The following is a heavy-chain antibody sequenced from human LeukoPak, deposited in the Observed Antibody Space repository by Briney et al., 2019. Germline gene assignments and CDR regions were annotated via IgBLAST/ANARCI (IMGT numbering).Heavy chain of an antibody. CDR2: MNRNSGNT. V-gene: IGHV1-8*01. CDR3: AVDFVGTINVFDY. D-gene: IGHD5-12*01. Sequence: ASVKVSCKASGYTFTSYDINWVRQASAQGLEWMGWMNRNSGNTGYARKFQGRVTMTRSTSISTAYMELSSLTSEDTAVYYCAVDFVGTINVFDYWGQGTLVTVSS. CDR1: GYTFTSYD. J-gene: IGHJ4*02.